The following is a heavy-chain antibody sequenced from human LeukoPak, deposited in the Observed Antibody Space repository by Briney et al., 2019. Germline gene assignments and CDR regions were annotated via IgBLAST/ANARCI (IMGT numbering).Heavy chain of an antibody. CDR2: INTNTGNP. CDR3: ASVSPGFNWNTPGTYNWFDP. D-gene: IGHD1/OR15-1a*01. CDR1: GYTFTSYA. V-gene: IGHV7-4-1*02. Sequence: ASVKVSCKASGYTFTSYAMNWVRQAPGQGLECMGWINTNTGNPTYAQGFTGRFVFSLDTSVSTAYLQISSLKAEDTAVYYCASVSPGFNWNTPGTYNWFDPWGQGTLVTVSS. J-gene: IGHJ5*02.